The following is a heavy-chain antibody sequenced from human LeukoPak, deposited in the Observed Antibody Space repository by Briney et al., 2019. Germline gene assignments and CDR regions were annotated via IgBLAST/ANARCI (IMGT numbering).Heavy chain of an antibody. Sequence: SETLSLTCTVSGGSISSSSYYWGWIRQPAGKGLEWIGSIYYTGATYYNPSLKSRVTMSVDTSKNQFSLKLSSVTAADTAVYYCAKEERSMPAAGRGYWGQGTLVTVSS. V-gene: IGHV4-39*02. CDR2: IYYTGAT. CDR3: AKEERSMPAAGRGY. D-gene: IGHD6-13*01. J-gene: IGHJ4*02. CDR1: GGSISSSSYY.